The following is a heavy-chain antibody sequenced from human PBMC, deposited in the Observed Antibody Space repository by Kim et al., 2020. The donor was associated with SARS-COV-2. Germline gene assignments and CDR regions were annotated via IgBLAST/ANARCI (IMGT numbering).Heavy chain of an antibody. CDR3: ATDLMVRGVNNDY. D-gene: IGHD3-10*01. J-gene: IGHJ4*02. Sequence: YAQKFQGRVTMTEDTSTDTAYMELSSLRSEDTAVYYCATDLMVRGVNNDYWGQGTLVTVSS. V-gene: IGHV1-24*01.